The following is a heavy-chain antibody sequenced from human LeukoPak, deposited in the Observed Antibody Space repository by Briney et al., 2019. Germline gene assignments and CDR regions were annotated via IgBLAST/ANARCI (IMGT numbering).Heavy chain of an antibody. CDR1: GYTFTNYG. Sequence: ASVKVSCKASGYTFTNYGINWVRQAPGQGLEWMGWISAYNGNTNYAQKLQGRVTMTTDTSTSTAYMELRSLRSDDTAVYYCARVPLHDRNDYYYPHWGQGTVVTVSS. D-gene: IGHD3-22*01. V-gene: IGHV1-18*01. J-gene: IGHJ1*01. CDR2: ISAYNGNT. CDR3: ARVPLHDRNDYYYPH.